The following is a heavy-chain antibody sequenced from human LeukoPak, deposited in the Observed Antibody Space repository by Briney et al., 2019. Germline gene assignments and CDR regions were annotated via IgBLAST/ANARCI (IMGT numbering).Heavy chain of an antibody. Sequence: SETLSLTCAVYGGPFSGYYWSWIRQPPEKGLEWIGEINHSGSTNYNPSLKSRVTISVDTSENQFSLKLSSVTAADTAVYYCARQGGSGSYWPMYYYYYMDVWGKGTTVTVSS. CDR2: INHSGST. CDR3: ARQGGSGSYWPMYYYYYMDV. V-gene: IGHV4-34*01. CDR1: GGPFSGYY. J-gene: IGHJ6*03. D-gene: IGHD3-10*01.